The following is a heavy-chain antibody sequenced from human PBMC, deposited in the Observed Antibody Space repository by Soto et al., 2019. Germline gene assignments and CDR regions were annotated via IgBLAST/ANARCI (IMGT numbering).Heavy chain of an antibody. D-gene: IGHD3-22*01. Sequence: QVQLVESGGGVVQPGRSLRLSCAASGFTSSSYGMHWVRQAPGKGLEWVAVIWYDGSNKYYADSVKGRFTISRDNSKNTLYLQMNSLRAEDTAVYYCARDARYYDSSGYYPFDYWGQGTLVTVSS. V-gene: IGHV3-33*01. CDR2: IWYDGSNK. CDR3: ARDARYYDSSGYYPFDY. J-gene: IGHJ4*02. CDR1: GFTSSSYG.